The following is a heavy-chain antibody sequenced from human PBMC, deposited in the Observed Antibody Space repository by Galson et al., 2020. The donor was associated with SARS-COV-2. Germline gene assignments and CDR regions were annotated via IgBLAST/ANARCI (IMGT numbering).Heavy chain of an antibody. CDR2: INPNSGGT. J-gene: IGHJ4*02. D-gene: IGHD6-19*01. CDR3: ARNEAARVAGTRAAFDY. V-gene: IGHV1-2*04. CDR1: GYTFTGYY. Sequence: ASVKVSCNASGYTFTGYYMHWVRQAPAQGLEWMGWINPNSGGTNCAQKSQGWVTITRDTSISTAYMELSRLRSDDTAAYYCARNEAARVAGTRAAFDYWGQGSLVTVSS.